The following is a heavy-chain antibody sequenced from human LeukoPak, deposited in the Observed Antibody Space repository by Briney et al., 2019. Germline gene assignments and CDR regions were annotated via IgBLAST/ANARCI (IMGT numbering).Heavy chain of an antibody. CDR3: ASGYSSDYGGNVY. Sequence: KPGGSLRLSCAASGFSFSYYSMHWVRQAPGKGLEWVSSITSGSNYMYYADSVKGRFTISRDNAKNTLYLQMNSLSTEDTAVYYCASGYSSDYGGNVYWGRGTLVTVSS. J-gene: IGHJ4*02. CDR1: GFSFSYYS. CDR2: ITSGSNYM. D-gene: IGHD4-23*01. V-gene: IGHV3-21*01.